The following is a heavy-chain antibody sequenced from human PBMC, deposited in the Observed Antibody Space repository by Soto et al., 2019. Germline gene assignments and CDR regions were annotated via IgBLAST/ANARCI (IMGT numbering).Heavy chain of an antibody. V-gene: IGHV4-39*01. CDR2: IYYSGST. CDR1: GGSISSSSYY. Sequence: SETLSLTCTVSGGSISSSSYYWGWIRQPPGKGLEWIGSIYYSGSTYYNPSLKSRVTISVDTSKNQFSLKLSSVTAADTAVYYCARHGGGITLDSYYYYGMDVWGQGTTVTVSS. D-gene: IGHD3-16*01. J-gene: IGHJ6*02. CDR3: ARHGGGITLDSYYYYGMDV.